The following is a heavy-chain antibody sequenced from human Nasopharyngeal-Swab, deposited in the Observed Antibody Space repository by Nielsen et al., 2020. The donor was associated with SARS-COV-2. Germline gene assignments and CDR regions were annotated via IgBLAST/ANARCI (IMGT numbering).Heavy chain of an antibody. CDR1: GFTFSGYA. D-gene: IGHD1-26*01. J-gene: IGHJ3*02. CDR3: ARASSGSYWSAFDI. V-gene: IGHV3-30-3*01. Sequence: GESLKISCAASGFTFSGYAMHWVRQAPGKGLEWVAVISYDGSNKYYADSVKGRFTISRDNSKNTLYLQMNSLRAEDTAVYYCARASSGSYWSAFDIWGQGTMVTVSS. CDR2: ISYDGSNK.